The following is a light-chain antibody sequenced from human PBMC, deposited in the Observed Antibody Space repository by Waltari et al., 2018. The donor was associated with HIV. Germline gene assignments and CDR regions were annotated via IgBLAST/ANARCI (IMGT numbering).Light chain of an antibody. V-gene: IGLV4-69*01. CDR1: SGHSKFA. Sequence: QLVLTQSPSASASLGASVKLTCTLSSGHSKFAIAWHQKLPEKGPRFLMRLKSDGSHNKGDGVPNRFSVSSSGAERYLTISSLQSEDEADYFCQSWATDIQVFGEGTKLTVL. CDR2: LKSDGSH. CDR3: QSWATDIQV. J-gene: IGLJ2*01.